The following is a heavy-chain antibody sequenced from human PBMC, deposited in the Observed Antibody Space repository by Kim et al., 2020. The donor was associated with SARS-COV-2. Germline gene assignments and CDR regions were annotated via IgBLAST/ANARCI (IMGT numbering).Heavy chain of an antibody. J-gene: IGHJ6*02. D-gene: IGHD2-15*01. CDR3: ARDCGGGSCDSFSGKMDV. CDR1: GFTFSNYS. CDR2: ISGSSNTL. V-gene: IGHV3-48*02. Sequence: GGSLRLSCAASGFTFSNYSMNWVRQAPGKGLQWVSYISGSSNTLYYTDSVKGRFTISRDNAKNSLYLQMNSLRDEDTAVYFCARDCGGGSCDSFSGKMDVWGQGTTVTVSS.